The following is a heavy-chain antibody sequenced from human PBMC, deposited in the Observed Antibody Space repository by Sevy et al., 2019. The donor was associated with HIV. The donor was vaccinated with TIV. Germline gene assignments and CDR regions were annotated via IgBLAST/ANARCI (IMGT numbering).Heavy chain of an antibody. J-gene: IGHJ4*02. D-gene: IGHD4-17*01. V-gene: IGHV3-33*08. CDR1: GFTFSSYV. Sequence: GRSLRLSCAASGFTFSSYVMHWVRQAPGKGLEWVALIWYDGTIKYYADSVKGRFTISRDNSKETLFLQMNSLTHEDTAVYYCARDHEFYDYGDYGPTFFPDYWGQGNLVTVSS. CDR3: ARDHEFYDYGDYGPTFFPDY. CDR2: IWYDGTIK.